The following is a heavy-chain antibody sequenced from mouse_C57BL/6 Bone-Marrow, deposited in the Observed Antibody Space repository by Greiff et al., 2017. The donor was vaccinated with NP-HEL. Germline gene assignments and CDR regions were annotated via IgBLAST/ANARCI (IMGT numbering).Heavy chain of an antibody. J-gene: IGHJ3*01. CDR1: GFTFSSYA. CDR2: ISDGGSYT. V-gene: IGHV5-4*03. Sequence: DVKLVEPGGGLVKPGGSLKLSCAASGFTFSSYAMSWVRQTPEKRLEWVATISDGGSYTYYPDNVKGRFTISRDNAKNNLYLQMSHLKSEDTAMYYCARGWGSAWFAYWGQGTLVTVSA. CDR3: ARGWGSAWFAY.